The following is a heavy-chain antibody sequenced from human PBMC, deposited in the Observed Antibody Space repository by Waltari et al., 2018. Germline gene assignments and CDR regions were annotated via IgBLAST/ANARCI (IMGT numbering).Heavy chain of an antibody. J-gene: IGHJ4*02. CDR2: IYYSGST. Sequence: QVQLQESGPGLVKPSETLSLTCTVSGGSISSHYWSWIRQPPGKGLEWIGYIYYSGSTNYNPSLKSRVTISVDTSKNQFSLKLSSVTAADTAVYYCARGGNCGDDCYLGYWGQGTLVTVSS. CDR3: ARGGNCGDDCYLGY. D-gene: IGHD2-21*01. CDR1: GGSISSHY. V-gene: IGHV4-59*11.